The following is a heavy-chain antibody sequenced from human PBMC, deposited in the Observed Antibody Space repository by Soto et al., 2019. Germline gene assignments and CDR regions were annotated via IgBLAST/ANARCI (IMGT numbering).Heavy chain of an antibody. CDR1: GSTFSNAW. J-gene: IGHJ6*02. CDR3: TTLTYSSSWYYYYYGMDV. V-gene: IGHV3-15*07. Sequence: GGSLRLSCAASGSTFSNAWMNWVRQAPGKGLEWVGRIKSKTDGGTTDYAAPVKGRFTISRDDSKNTLYLQMNSLKTEDTAVYYCTTLTYSSSWYYYYYGMDVWGQGTTVTVSS. CDR2: IKSKTDGGTT. D-gene: IGHD6-13*01.